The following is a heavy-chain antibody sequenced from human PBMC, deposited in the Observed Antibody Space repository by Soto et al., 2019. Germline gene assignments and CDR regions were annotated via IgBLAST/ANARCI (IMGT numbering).Heavy chain of an antibody. V-gene: IGHV3-9*01. Sequence: EVQLVESGGGLVQPGRSLRLSCAASGFTFDDYAMHWVRQAPGKGLEWVSGISWNSGSIGYADSVKGRFTISRDNAKNSLYLQMNSLRAEDTALYYCASSGSYSYWGQGTLVTVSS. J-gene: IGHJ4*02. D-gene: IGHD1-26*01. CDR3: ASSGSYSY. CDR1: GFTFDDYA. CDR2: ISWNSGSI.